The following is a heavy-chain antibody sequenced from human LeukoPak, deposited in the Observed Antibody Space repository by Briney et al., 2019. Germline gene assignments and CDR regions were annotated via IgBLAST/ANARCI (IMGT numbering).Heavy chain of an antibody. V-gene: IGHV4-34*01. D-gene: IGHD2-15*01. J-gene: IGHJ4*02. CDR3: ARRRAVTPSSFDY. CDR2: INHTGST. Sequence: PSETLSLTCAVYGGSFSGYYWSRIRQPPGKGLEWIGEINHTGSTNYNPSLKSRVTISVDTSKNQFSLNLSSVTAEDAAVYYCARRRAVTPSSFDYWGQGTLVTVSS. CDR1: GGSFSGYY.